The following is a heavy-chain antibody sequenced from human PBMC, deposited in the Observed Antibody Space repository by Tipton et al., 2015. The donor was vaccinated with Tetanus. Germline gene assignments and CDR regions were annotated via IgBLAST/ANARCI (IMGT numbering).Heavy chain of an antibody. J-gene: IGHJ4*02. Sequence: TLSLTCTVSGDSISARNYYWGWIRQPPGKGLEWIATFYYGGITYYSPSLSGRVTVSVDSSGNQFSLKLNFLTAADTAVYHCVRHGGLVGIYFRYWGQGTLVTVS. CDR3: VRHGGLVGIYFRY. V-gene: IGHV4-39*01. CDR1: GDSISARNYY. CDR2: FYYGGIT. D-gene: IGHD3-16*01.